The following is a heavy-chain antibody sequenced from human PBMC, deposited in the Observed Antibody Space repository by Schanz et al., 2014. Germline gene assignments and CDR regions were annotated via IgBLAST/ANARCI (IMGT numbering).Heavy chain of an antibody. CDR1: GFTFNNYG. CDR3: ARGIITMVRGGDVGAFDM. CDR2: ISANDYDT. D-gene: IGHD3-10*01. V-gene: IGHV3-33*01. Sequence: QVQVVESGGGVVQPGRSLRLSCVASGFTFNNYGMHWVRQAPGKGLEWVSAISANDYDTYYAPSVKGRFTVSRDNSKNALYLQMDSLRAEDTAVYYCARGIITMVRGGDVGAFDMWGQGTMXTVSS. J-gene: IGHJ3*02.